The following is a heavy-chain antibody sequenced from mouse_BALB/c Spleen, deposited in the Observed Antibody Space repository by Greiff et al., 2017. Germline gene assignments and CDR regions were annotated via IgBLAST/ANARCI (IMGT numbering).Heavy chain of an antibody. CDR1: GFTFSSFG. J-gene: IGHJ2*01. Sequence: EVMFVESGGGLVQPGGSRKLSCAASGFTFSSFGMHWVRQAPEKGLEWVAYISSGSSTIYYADTVKGRFTISRDNPKNTLFLQMTSLRSEDTAMYYCARNYYYGSSYPYYFDYWGQGTTLTVSS. CDR2: ISSGSSTI. CDR3: ARNYYYGSSYPYYFDY. D-gene: IGHD1-1*01. V-gene: IGHV5-17*02.